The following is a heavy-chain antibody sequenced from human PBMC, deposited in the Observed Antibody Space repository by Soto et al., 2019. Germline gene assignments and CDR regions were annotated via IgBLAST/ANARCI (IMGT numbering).Heavy chain of an antibody. J-gene: IGHJ4*02. Sequence: SETLSLTCDVSGVSISSGSFYWDWIRQPPGKGLEWIGSIYFSGGTYYNPSLMGRVTISGDTSKNQFSLKMSSATAADTAAYYCVRLAIRYYFDHWGQGMLVTVSS. V-gene: IGHV4-39*01. CDR1: GVSISSGSFY. CDR2: IYFSGGT. D-gene: IGHD3-3*01. CDR3: VRLAIRYYFDH.